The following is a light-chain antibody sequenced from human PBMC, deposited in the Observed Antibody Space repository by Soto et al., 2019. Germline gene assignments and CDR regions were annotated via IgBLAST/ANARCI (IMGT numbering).Light chain of an antibody. CDR1: QSVSSN. J-gene: IGKJ5*01. Sequence: ETVMTQSPATLSVSPGERVTLSCRASQSVSSNLAWYQQKPGQAPRLLIYGASTRATGIPARFSGSGSGTDFTLTITRLEPDDSAVYYCQQHGISHITFGQGTLLEIK. V-gene: IGKV3-15*01. CDR2: GAS. CDR3: QQHGISHIT.